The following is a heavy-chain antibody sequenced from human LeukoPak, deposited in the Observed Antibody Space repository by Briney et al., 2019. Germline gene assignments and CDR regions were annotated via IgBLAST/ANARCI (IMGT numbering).Heavy chain of an antibody. CDR2: INAGNGNT. CDR3: ARVDMVRGVNGDY. J-gene: IGHJ4*02. Sequence: GASVKVSCKASGYTFTSYAMHWVRQAPGQRLEWMGWINAGNGNTKYSQKFQGRVTITRDTSASTAYMELSSLRSEDTAVYYCARVDMVRGVNGDYWGQGTLVTVSS. CDR1: GYTFTSYA. D-gene: IGHD3-10*01. V-gene: IGHV1-3*01.